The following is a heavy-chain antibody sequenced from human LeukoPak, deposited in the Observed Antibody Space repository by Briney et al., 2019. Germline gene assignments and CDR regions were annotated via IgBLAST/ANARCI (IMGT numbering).Heavy chain of an antibody. Sequence: GGSLRLSCAASGFAFNFRTSGMHWVRQAPGKGLEWVAFIQYDDSEKSYADSMKGRCTTSRDNSTKTVSLQMNSLRAEDTAVYYCAREGGTIDIGEFVYWGQGTLVTVSS. CDR2: IQYDDSEK. V-gene: IGHV3-30*02. CDR3: AREGGTIDIGEFVY. D-gene: IGHD3-16*02. J-gene: IGHJ4*02. CDR1: GFAFNFRTSG.